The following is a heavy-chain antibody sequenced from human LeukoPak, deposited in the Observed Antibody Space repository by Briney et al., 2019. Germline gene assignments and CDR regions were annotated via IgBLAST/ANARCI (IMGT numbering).Heavy chain of an antibody. CDR2: IYCNGST. J-gene: IGHJ4*02. Sequence: SETLSLTCTVSRGSISSYFWSWIRQPPGKELEWIGYIYCNGSTNYNPSLKSRVTISVDTSKKQFSLQLNSVTAADTTVYFCARGYSGTYGRFDYWGPGILVTVSS. D-gene: IGHD1-26*01. V-gene: IGHV4-59*01. CDR3: ARGYSGTYGRFDY. CDR1: RGSISSYF.